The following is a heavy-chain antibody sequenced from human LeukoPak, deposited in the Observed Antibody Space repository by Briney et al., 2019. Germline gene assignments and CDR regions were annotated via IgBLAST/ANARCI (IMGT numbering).Heavy chain of an antibody. Sequence: GESLKISCAASGFTFSSYGMHWVRQAPGKGLEWVAVIWYDGSNKYYADSVKGRFTISRDNSKNTLYLQMNSLRAEDTAMYYCARVIVGATFDYWSQGTLVTVSS. CDR1: GFTFSSYG. V-gene: IGHV3-33*01. CDR3: ARVIVGATFDY. CDR2: IWYDGSNK. J-gene: IGHJ4*02. D-gene: IGHD1-26*01.